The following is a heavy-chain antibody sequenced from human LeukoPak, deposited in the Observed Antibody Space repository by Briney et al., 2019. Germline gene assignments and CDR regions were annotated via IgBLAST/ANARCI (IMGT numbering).Heavy chain of an antibody. CDR3: AREDSGGSYCFFS. CDR1: GYTFTVYY. V-gene: IGHV1-2*02. CDR2: INPNSGGT. J-gene: IGHJ5*02. Sequence: ASVRVSCKSSGYTFTVYYMHWVRQAPGQRLEWMGWINPNSGGTNYAQKFQGRVTMTRDTSISTAYMELSRLRSDDTAVYYCAREDSGGSYCFFSWGQGTLVTVSS. D-gene: IGHD1-26*01.